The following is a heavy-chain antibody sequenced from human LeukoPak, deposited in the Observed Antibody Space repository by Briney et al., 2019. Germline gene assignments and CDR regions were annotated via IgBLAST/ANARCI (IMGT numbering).Heavy chain of an antibody. J-gene: IGHJ6*03. CDR3: ARRYDRSGYYYRYYMDV. Sequence: PSETLSLTCTVSGGSISSYYWSWIRQPPGKGLEGIGYIYYSGSTYYNPSLKSRVTISVDTSKNQFSLKLSSVTAADTAVYYCARRYDRSGYYYRYYMDVWGKGTTVTVSS. V-gene: IGHV4-59*08. CDR1: GGSISSYY. CDR2: IYYSGST. D-gene: IGHD3-22*01.